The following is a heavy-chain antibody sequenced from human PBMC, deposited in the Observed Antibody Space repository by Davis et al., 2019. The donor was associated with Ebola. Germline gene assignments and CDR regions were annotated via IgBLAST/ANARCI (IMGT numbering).Heavy chain of an antibody. CDR1: GGSFSGYY. Sequence: MPSETLSLTCAVYGGSFSGYYWGWIRQPPGKGLEWIGSIFYSGNTYYNPSLKSRVTMSVDTPKNQFSLRLSSVTAADTAVYYCARRIAARPDCFDPWGQGTLVTVSS. D-gene: IGHD6-6*01. J-gene: IGHJ5*02. CDR2: IFYSGNT. CDR3: ARRIAARPDCFDP. V-gene: IGHV4-39*01.